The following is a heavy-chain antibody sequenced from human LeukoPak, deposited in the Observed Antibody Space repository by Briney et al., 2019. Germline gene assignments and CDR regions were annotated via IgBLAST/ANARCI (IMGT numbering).Heavy chain of an antibody. CDR3: ARGGPPGYYGSGSYYIFDY. J-gene: IGHJ4*02. CDR2: INSDGSST. CDR1: GFTFSSYW. V-gene: IGHV3-74*01. D-gene: IGHD3-10*01. Sequence: GGYLSLYCAASGFTFSSYWMHWVRQAPGKGLVWVSRINSDGSSTSYAVSVKGRFTISRDNAKNTLYLQMNSLRAEDTAVYYCARGGPPGYYGSGSYYIFDYWGQGTLVTVSS.